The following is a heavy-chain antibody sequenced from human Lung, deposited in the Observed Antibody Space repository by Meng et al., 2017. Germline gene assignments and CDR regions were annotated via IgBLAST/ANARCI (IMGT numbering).Heavy chain of an antibody. Sequence: QVQVPQWGAGLLKPSGTLSLTCVVSGGSFSDYYWSWIRQPPGKGLEWIGEINHSGSTNYNPSLESRATISVDTSQNNLSLKLSSVTAADSAVYYCARGPTTMAHDFDYWGQGTLVTVSS. CDR3: ARGPTTMAHDFDY. D-gene: IGHD4-11*01. V-gene: IGHV4-34*01. J-gene: IGHJ4*02. CDR2: INHSGST. CDR1: GGSFSDYY.